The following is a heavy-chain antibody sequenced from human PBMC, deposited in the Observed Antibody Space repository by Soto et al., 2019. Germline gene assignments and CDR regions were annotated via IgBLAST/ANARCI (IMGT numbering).Heavy chain of an antibody. CDR2: VYYSGST. J-gene: IGHJ6*03. CDR1: GGSIST. Sequence: QVQLQESGPGLVKPSETLSLTCTVSGGSISTWSWVRQPPGKGLEWIGYVYYSGSTNYNPSLKSRVAIPVDPSKNQFSLKRTSVTAADTAMYYCARGGRPAYYYYMGAWAKGPRSPSP. CDR3: ARGGRPAYYYYMGA. V-gene: IGHV4-59*01.